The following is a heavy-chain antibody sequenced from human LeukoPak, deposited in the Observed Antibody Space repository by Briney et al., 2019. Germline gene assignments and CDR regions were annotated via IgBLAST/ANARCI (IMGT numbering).Heavy chain of an antibody. Sequence: ASVTVSCKASGYTFTGYYMHWVRQAPGQGLEWMGWINPNSGGTNYAQKFQGRVTMARDTSISTAYMELSRLRSDDTAVYYCARVGIYDFWSGYYVYWGQGTLVTVSS. V-gene: IGHV1-2*02. J-gene: IGHJ4*02. CDR3: ARVGIYDFWSGYYVY. D-gene: IGHD3-3*01. CDR1: GYTFTGYY. CDR2: INPNSGGT.